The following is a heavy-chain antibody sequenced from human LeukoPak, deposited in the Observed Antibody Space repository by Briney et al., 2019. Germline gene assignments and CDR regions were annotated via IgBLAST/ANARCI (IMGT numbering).Heavy chain of an antibody. Sequence: GASVKVSCKASGYTFTSYAMNWVRQAPGQGLEWMGRIIPILGIANYAQKFQGRVTITADKSTSTAYMELSSLRSEDTAVYYCAISSRVDYWGQGTLVTVSS. D-gene: IGHD6-13*01. V-gene: IGHV1-69*04. CDR3: AISSRVDY. CDR2: IIPILGIA. J-gene: IGHJ4*02. CDR1: GYTFTSYA.